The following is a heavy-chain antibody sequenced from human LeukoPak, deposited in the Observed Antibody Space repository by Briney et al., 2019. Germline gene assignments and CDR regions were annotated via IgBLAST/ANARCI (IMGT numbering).Heavy chain of an antibody. J-gene: IGHJ1*01. CDR2: IWYDGSNK. CDR3: ARADKSPGEVDFQH. Sequence: PGRSLRLSCAASGFTFSSYGMHWVRQAPGKGLEWVAVIWYDGSNKYYADSVKGRFTISRDNAKNSLYLQMNSLRAEDTAVYYCARADKSPGEVDFQHWGQGTLVTVSS. CDR1: GFTFSSYG. V-gene: IGHV3-33*01. D-gene: IGHD3-10*01.